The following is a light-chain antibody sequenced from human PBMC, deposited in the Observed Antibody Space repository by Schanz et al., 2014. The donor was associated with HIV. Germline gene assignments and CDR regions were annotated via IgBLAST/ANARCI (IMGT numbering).Light chain of an antibody. J-gene: IGKJ5*01. CDR3: QQTYNTSIT. CDR2: AAS. V-gene: IGKV1-39*01. CDR1: QSISSY. Sequence: DIQMTQSPSSLSASVGDRVTITCRASQSISSYLNWYQQKPGKAPKLLIYAASILQSGVPSRFSGGGSGADFTLTISSLQPEDFASYFCQQTYNTSITFGQGTRLEIK.